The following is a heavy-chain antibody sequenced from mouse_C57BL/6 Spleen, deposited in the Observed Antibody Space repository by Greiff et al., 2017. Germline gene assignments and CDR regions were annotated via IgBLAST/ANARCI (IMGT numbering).Heavy chain of an antibody. V-gene: IGHV1-26*01. CDR2: INPNNGGT. J-gene: IGHJ1*03. Sequence: VQLQQSGPELVKPGASVKISCKASGYTFTDYYMNWVKQSHGKSLEWIGDINPNNGGTSYNQKFKGKATLTVDKSSSTAYMELRSLTSEDSAVYYCARRGGNYSWYFDVWGTGTTVTVSS. CDR1: GYTFTDYY. D-gene: IGHD2-1*01. CDR3: ARRGGNYSWYFDV.